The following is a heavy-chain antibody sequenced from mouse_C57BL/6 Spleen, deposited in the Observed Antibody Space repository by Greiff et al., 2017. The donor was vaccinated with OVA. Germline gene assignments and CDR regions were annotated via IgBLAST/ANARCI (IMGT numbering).Heavy chain of an antibody. CDR2: IWSGGST. J-gene: IGHJ1*03. CDR3: ARMDYYGSSLYWYFDV. V-gene: IGHV2-2*01. D-gene: IGHD1-1*01. CDR1: GFSLTSYG. Sequence: QVQLQQSGPGLVQPSQSLSITCTVSGFSLTSYGVHWVRQSPGKGLEWLGVIWSGGSTDYNAAFISRLSISKDNSKSQVFFKVNSLQADDTAIYYCARMDYYGSSLYWYFDVWGTGTTVTVSS.